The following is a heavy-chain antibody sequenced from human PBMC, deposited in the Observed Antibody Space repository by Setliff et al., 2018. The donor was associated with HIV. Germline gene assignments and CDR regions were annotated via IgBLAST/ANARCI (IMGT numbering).Heavy chain of an antibody. V-gene: IGHV4-34*12. CDR3: AREIQASLDPPYGYNYFDP. Sequence: PSETLSLTCAVYGGSFSGYYWSWIRQPPGKGLEWIGEIIHSGTTNYNPSLESRVTISVDTSKNQFSLNLSSVTAADTAMYYCAREIQASLDPPYGYNYFDPWGQGILVTVS. CDR2: IIHSGTT. CDR1: GGSFSGYY. D-gene: IGHD3-9*01. J-gene: IGHJ5*02.